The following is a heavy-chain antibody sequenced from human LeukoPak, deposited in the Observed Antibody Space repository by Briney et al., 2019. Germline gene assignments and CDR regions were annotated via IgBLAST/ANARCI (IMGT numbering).Heavy chain of an antibody. CDR1: GGSISSYY. CDR3: ARDHSGGYYIYDY. D-gene: IGHD3-22*01. V-gene: IGHV4-59*01. Sequence: PSETLSLTCTVSGGSISSYYWNWIRQPPGKGLEWIGYIYNSGSTNYNPSLKSRVTISVDTSKNQFSLKLSSVTAADTAVYYCARDHSGGYYIYDYWGQGTLVTVSS. CDR2: IYNSGST. J-gene: IGHJ4*02.